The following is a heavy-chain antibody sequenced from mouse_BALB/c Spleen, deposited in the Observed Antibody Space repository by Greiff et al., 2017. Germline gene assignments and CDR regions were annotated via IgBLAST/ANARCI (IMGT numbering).Heavy chain of an antibody. CDR3: ARHYDYDAAWFAY. CDR1: GFAFSSYD. D-gene: IGHD2-4*01. J-gene: IGHJ3*01. Sequence: DVQLVESGGGLVKPGGSLKLSCAASGFAFSSYDMSWVRQTPEKRLEWVAWISSGGGSTYYPETVKGRFTISRDKAKNTPYLQMSSLTSEDTAMYYCARHYDYDAAWFAYWGQGTLVTVSA. CDR2: ISSGGGST. V-gene: IGHV5-12-1*01.